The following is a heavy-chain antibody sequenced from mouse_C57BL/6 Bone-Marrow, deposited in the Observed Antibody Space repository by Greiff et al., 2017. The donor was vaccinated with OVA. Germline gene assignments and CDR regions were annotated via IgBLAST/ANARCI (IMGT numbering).Heavy chain of an antibody. CDR3: ARDCSWFAY. J-gene: IGHJ3*01. CDR2: ISDGGSYT. Sequence: EVNVVESGGGLVKPGGSLKLSCAASGFTFSSYAMSWVRQTPEKRLEWVATISDGGSYTYYPDNVKGRFTISRDNAKNNLYLQMSHLKSEDTAMYYCARDCSWFAYWGQGTLVTVSA. V-gene: IGHV5-4*01. CDR1: GFTFSSYA.